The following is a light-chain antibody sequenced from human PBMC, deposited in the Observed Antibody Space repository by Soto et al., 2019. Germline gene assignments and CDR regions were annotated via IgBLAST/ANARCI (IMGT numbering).Light chain of an antibody. CDR2: EGS. Sequence: DIQMTQSPSTLSASVGDRVTITCRANQSISSWLAWYQQKPGKAPNLLISEGSTLQSGVPSRFSGSGSGTDFTLTISSLQPDDLATYFCQQYNSSPLTFGGGTKVEIK. CDR3: QQYNSSPLT. V-gene: IGKV1-5*01. J-gene: IGKJ4*01. CDR1: QSISSW.